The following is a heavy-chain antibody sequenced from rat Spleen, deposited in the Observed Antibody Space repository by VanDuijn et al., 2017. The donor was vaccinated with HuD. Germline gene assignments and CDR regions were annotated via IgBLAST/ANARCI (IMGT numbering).Heavy chain of an antibody. D-gene: IGHD1-2*01. V-gene: IGHV2-41*01. CDR2: IWNTGGT. Sequence: QVQLKESGPGLVQPSQTLSLTCTVAGFSPTSYNVHWVRQPPGKGLEWMGVIWNTGGTRYNSVFKSRLSISRDTSKSQVILKMNSLQTEDTAIYFCSRDGDSSWFAYWGQGTLVTVSS. J-gene: IGHJ3*01. CDR1: GFSPTSYN. CDR3: SRDGDSSWFAY.